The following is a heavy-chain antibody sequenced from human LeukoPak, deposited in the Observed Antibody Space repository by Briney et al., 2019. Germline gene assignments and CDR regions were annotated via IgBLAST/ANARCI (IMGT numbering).Heavy chain of an antibody. CDR2: ISSSSYI. V-gene: IGHV3-21*01. CDR3: ARSEVVPAAIGYNWFDP. D-gene: IGHD2-2*02. CDR1: GFTFSSYS. Sequence: GGSLRLSCAASGFTFSSYSMNWIRQAPGKGLEWVSSISSSSYIFYADSVKGRFTISRDNAKNSLYLQMNSLRAEDTAVYYCARSEVVPAAIGYNWFDPWGQGTLVTVSS. J-gene: IGHJ5*02.